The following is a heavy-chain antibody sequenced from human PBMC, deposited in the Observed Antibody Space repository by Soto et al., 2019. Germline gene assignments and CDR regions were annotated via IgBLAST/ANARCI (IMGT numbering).Heavy chain of an antibody. V-gene: IGHV5-51*01. CDR1: GYTFTSYW. D-gene: IGHD5-18*01. CDR2: IYPGDSDT. CDR3: ARQKRGYSYGGPFDS. Sequence: GESLKISCKGSGYTFTSYWIAWVRQMPGKGLEWMGIIYPGDSDTRYSPSFQGQVTISVDKSISTAYLQWSSLKASDSAMYYCARQKRGYSYGGPFDSWGQGTLVTVS. J-gene: IGHJ4*02.